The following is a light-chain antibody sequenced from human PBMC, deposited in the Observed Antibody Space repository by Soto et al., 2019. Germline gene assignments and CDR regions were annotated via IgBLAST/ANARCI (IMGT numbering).Light chain of an antibody. J-gene: IGKJ1*01. V-gene: IGKV3-20*01. CDR2: GAS. CDR1: QSVSSSY. CDR3: QQYGRSPCT. Sequence: EIVLTQSPATLSLSPGERATLSCRASQSVSSSYLAWYQQKPGQAPRLLIYGASSRATGIPATFSGSGSGTDFALTISSLEPEDFAVYCCQQYGRSPCTFGQGTKVDIK.